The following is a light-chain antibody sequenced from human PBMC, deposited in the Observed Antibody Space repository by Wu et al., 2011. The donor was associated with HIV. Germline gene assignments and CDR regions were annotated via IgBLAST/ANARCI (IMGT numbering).Light chain of an antibody. V-gene: IGKV3-11*01. CDR1: QSVSTF. CDR3: QQRGYWGT. CDR2: DAS. Sequence: EIVLTQSPVTLSLSPGERATLSCRASQSVSTFLAWLQQKSGQAPRVLIYDASKRATGIPARFSGSGSGTDFTLTISSLEPEDFAVYYCQQRGYWGTFGGGTKVETK. J-gene: IGKJ4*01.